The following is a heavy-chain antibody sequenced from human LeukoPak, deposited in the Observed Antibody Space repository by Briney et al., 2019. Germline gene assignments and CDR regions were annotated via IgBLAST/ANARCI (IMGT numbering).Heavy chain of an antibody. CDR1: GGSISSYY. V-gene: IGHV4-59*01. CDR2: IYYSGST. Sequence: SETLSLTCTVSGGSISSYYWSWIRQPPGKGLEWIGYIYYSGSTNYNPSLKSRVTISVDTSKNQFCLKLSSVTAADTAVYYCARSRYFDWLYIFDYWGQGTLVTVSS. CDR3: ARSRYFDWLYIFDY. J-gene: IGHJ4*02. D-gene: IGHD3-9*01.